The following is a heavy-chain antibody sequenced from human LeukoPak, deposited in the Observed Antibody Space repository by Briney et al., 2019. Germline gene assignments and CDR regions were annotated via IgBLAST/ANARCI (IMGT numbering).Heavy chain of an antibody. V-gene: IGHV3-30*02. Sequence: GGSLRLSXAASGFTFGGYGMHWVRQAPGKGLEWVAFIRYDGSNKYYADSVKGRFTISRDNSKNTLYLQMNSLRAEDTAVYYCARGEDSSGYRNWFDPWGQGTLVTVSS. CDR1: GFTFGGYG. CDR2: IRYDGSNK. D-gene: IGHD3-22*01. J-gene: IGHJ5*02. CDR3: ARGEDSSGYRNWFDP.